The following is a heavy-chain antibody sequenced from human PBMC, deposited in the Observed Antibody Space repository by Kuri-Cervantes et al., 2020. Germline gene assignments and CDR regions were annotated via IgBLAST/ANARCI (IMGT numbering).Heavy chain of an antibody. CDR2: INPSTGNT. CDR3: ARDLRDYSHESSAYPKLFGGEYAYDI. Sequence: ASVKVSCKASGYIFTSNYMHWVRQAPGQGLEWMGIINPSTGNTNYAQRFQGRVTMTRDTSTSTVYMELSSLRSEDTAVYYFARDLRDYSHESSAYPKLFGGEYAYDIWGQGTMVTVSS. CDR1: GYIFTSNY. J-gene: IGHJ3*02. V-gene: IGHV1-46*01. D-gene: IGHD3-22*01.